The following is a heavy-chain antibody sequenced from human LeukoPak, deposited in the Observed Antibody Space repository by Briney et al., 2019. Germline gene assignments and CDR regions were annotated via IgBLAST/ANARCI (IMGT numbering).Heavy chain of an antibody. CDR2: INPNSGGT. CDR3: ARVSYYDFWSGPFDY. D-gene: IGHD3-3*01. Sequence: ASVKVSCKASGYTFTDYYMYWVRQAPGQGLEWMGWINPNSGGTNYAQKFQGRVTMTRDTSISTAYMELSRLRSDDTAVYYCARVSYYDFWSGPFDYWGQGTLVTVSS. J-gene: IGHJ4*02. CDR1: GYTFTDYY. V-gene: IGHV1-2*02.